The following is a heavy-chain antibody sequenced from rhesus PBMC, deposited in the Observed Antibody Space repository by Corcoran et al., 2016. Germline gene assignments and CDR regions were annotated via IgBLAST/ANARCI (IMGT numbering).Heavy chain of an antibody. V-gene: IGHV3-134*01. Sequence: DVQLVESGGGLVKPGGSLRLSCAASGFTFDDYAMSWVRQAPGKGLEWVARISWNSGTIYYADSLKGRFTISRANANNSLFLQMDRLRAEDTAVYYCPRDPYSSYGPDYWGQGFLVTVSS. CDR3: PRDPYSSYGPDY. D-gene: IGHD6-13*01. CDR1: GFTFDDYA. J-gene: IGHJ4*01. CDR2: ISWNSGTI.